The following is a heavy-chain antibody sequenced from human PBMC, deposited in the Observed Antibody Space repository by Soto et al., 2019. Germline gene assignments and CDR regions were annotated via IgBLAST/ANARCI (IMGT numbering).Heavy chain of an antibody. CDR1: GGSISSYY. CDR2: VHHSWGS. J-gene: IGHJ6*02. V-gene: IGHV4-59*08. Sequence: QVQLQESGPGLVKPSETLSLSCTVSGGSISSYYWSWFRQSPGKRMEWIGYVHHSWGSSDNPSLLSRFAISLDTSESQFSLKVTSVTAADTAVYYCARQGFGPLHGRVDVWGHGTTVTVSS. CDR3: ARQGFGPLHGRVDV. D-gene: IGHD3-10*01.